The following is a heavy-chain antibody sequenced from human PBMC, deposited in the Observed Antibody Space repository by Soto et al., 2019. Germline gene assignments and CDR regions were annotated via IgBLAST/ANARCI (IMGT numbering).Heavy chain of an antibody. J-gene: IGHJ6*02. CDR2: IIPIFGTA. V-gene: IGHV1-69*01. CDR3: ARGYYDSSGYYYYYGMDV. Sequence: QVQLVQSGAEVKKPGSSVKVSCKASGGTFSSYATSWVRQAPGQGLEWMGGIIPIFGTANYAQKFQGRVTITADESTSTAYMELSSLRSEDTAVYYCARGYYDSSGYYYYYGMDVWGQGTTVTVSS. D-gene: IGHD3-22*01. CDR1: GGTFSSYA.